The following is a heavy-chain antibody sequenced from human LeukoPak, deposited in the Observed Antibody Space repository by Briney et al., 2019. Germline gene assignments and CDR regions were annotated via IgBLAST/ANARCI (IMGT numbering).Heavy chain of an antibody. CDR3: ARARGEDIVVVPAASYNWFDP. V-gene: IGHV4-59*08. J-gene: IGHJ5*02. D-gene: IGHD2-2*01. CDR1: GGSISSYY. CDR2: VYYNKRT. Sequence: PSETLSLTCSVSGGSISSYYWSWIRQPPGKGLEWIGYVYYNKRTNSNPSLKSRVTLSVDTSKNQFSLKLSSVTAADTAVYYCARARGEDIVVVPAASYNWFDPWGQGTLVTVSS.